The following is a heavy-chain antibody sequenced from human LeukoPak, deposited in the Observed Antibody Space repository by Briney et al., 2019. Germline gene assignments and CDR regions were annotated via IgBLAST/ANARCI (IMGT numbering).Heavy chain of an antibody. D-gene: IGHD1-26*01. CDR2: IIAYNGNT. CDR1: GSSFSTYD. V-gene: IGHV1-18*01. J-gene: IGHJ4*02. Sequence: GASVKVSCKASGSSFSTYDINWVRQAPGQGLEWMGWIIAYNGNTIYAQKFQGRVTMTTDTPTSTAYMELRSLRSDDTAVYYCATGAPWDAARDYWGQGTLVTVSS. CDR3: ATGAPWDAARDY.